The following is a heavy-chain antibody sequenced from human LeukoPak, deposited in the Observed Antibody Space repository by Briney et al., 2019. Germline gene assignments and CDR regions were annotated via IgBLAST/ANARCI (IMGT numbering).Heavy chain of an antibody. J-gene: IGHJ2*01. Sequence: SVNLSCTASGGTFSSYAISWVRQAPGQGLEWMGGIIPIFVTANYAQKFQGRVTITADESTSTAYMELSSLRSEDTAVYYCASRPAEYPNIVVVPAAPYWYFDLWGRGTLVTVSS. CDR1: GGTFSSYA. V-gene: IGHV1-69*13. D-gene: IGHD2-2*01. CDR3: ASRPAEYPNIVVVPAAPYWYFDL. CDR2: IIPIFVTA.